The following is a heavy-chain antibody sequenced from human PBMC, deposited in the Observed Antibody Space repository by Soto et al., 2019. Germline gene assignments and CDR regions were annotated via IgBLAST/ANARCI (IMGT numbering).Heavy chain of an antibody. CDR3: AKDSDYVGDYYGMDV. CDR1: GFTFSDYY. CDR2: ISSSSSYT. V-gene: IGHV3-11*06. D-gene: IGHD3-10*02. J-gene: IGHJ6*02. Sequence: GGSLRLSCAASGFTFSDYYMSWIRQAPGKGLEWVSYISSSSSYTNYANSVKGRFTISRDNAKNSLYLQMNSLRAEDTAVYYCAKDSDYVGDYYGMDVWGQGTTVTVSS.